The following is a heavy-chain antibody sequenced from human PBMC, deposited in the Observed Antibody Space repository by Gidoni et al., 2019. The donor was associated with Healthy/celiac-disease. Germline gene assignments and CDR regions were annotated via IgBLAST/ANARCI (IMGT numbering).Heavy chain of an antibody. V-gene: IGHV3-15*01. Sequence: VQMGGSGGGFVKPGGALRLSCAPSGFTFSNAWMSWVRPASGKGLEWVGRIKSKTDGETTDYAAPVKGRFAISRDDSKNTLYLQMNSLKTEDTAVYYCTTATADSIFGVVFDYWGQGTLVTVSS. CDR3: TTATADSIFGVVFDY. D-gene: IGHD3-3*01. CDR2: IKSKTDGETT. J-gene: IGHJ4*02. CDR1: GFTFSNAW.